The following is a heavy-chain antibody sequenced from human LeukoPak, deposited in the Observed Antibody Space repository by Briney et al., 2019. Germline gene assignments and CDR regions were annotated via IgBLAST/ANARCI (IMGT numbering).Heavy chain of an antibody. CDR2: ISGSGGST. Sequence: GGPLRLSCAASGFTFSTYAMSWVRQAPGKGLEWVSSISGSGGSTFYADSVKGRFTISRDNSKNTLYLQMNSLRAEDTAVYYCAKRITVVARDAFDIWGQGTMVTVSS. CDR1: GFTFSTYA. V-gene: IGHV3-23*01. D-gene: IGHD6-19*01. J-gene: IGHJ3*02. CDR3: AKRITVVARDAFDI.